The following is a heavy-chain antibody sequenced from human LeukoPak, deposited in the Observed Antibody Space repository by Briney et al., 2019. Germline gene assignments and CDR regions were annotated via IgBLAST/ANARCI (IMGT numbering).Heavy chain of an antibody. Sequence: PGGALRLSCSASGFSFSDYDMNWVRHAPGKGLEWVSAISGRSSHVYYGESVKGRFTISRDKAKNSLYLQLDSLGVEDTAVYYCGRAFPPLRTSSAGDLWGQGTLVTVSS. CDR1: GFSFSDYD. J-gene: IGHJ1*01. CDR3: GRAFPPLRTSSAGDL. CDR2: ISGRSSHV. D-gene: IGHD3-16*01. V-gene: IGHV3-21*01.